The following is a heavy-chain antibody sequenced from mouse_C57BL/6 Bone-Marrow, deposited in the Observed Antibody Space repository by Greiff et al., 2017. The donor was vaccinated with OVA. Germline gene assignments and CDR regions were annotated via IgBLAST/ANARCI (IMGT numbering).Heavy chain of an antibody. J-gene: IGHJ2*01. Sequence: EVKLVESGGGLVQPKGSLKLSCAASGFSFNTYAMNWVRQAPGKGLEWVARIRSKSNNYATYYADSVKDRFTISRDDSESMLYLQMNNLKTEDTAMYYCVRSNWGPFDYWGQGTTLTVSS. CDR2: IRSKSNNYAT. V-gene: IGHV10-1*01. CDR3: VRSNWGPFDY. CDR1: GFSFNTYA. D-gene: IGHD4-1*01.